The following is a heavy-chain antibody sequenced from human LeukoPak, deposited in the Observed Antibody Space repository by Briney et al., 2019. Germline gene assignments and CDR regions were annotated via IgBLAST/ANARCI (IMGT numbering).Heavy chain of an antibody. CDR1: GYTFTDYF. CDR2: INPNSGDT. CDR3: ARASPSRYYFDY. J-gene: IGHJ4*02. Sequence: AVKVSCTASGYTFTDYFMHWVRQAPGQGLEWMGWINPNSGDTKYAQKFQGRVTMTRDTSISTAYMELSRLRSDDTAVYYCARASPSRYYFDYWGQGTLVTVSS. V-gene: IGHV1-2*02. D-gene: IGHD2-2*01.